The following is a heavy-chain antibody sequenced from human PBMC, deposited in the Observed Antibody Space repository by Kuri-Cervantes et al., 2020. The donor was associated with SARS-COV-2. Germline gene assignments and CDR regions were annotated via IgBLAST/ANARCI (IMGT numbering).Heavy chain of an antibody. D-gene: IGHD1-26*01. CDR2: ISGSGGST. V-gene: IGHV3-23*01. J-gene: IGHJ6*02. Sequence: GGSLRLSCAASGFTFSSYAMSWVRRAPGKGLEWVSAISGSGGSTYYADSVKGRFTISRDNSKNTLYLQMNSLRAEDTAVYYCAKCGELLTSSYYYYGMDVWGQGTTVTVSS. CDR1: GFTFSSYA. CDR3: AKCGELLTSSYYYYGMDV.